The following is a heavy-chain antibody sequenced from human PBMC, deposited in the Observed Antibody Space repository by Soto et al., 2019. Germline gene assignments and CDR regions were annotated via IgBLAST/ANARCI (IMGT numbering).Heavy chain of an antibody. CDR1: GYSFTIYH. CDR2: MNPNSGNT. D-gene: IGHD3-3*01. CDR3: ARGGVYDFWSGYYIPSPYYYYYYMDV. J-gene: IGHJ6*03. Sequence: SVNVFRKSAGYSFTIYHVNWLLLATGQGLEWMGWMNPNSGNTGYAQKFQGRVTMTRNTSISTAYMELSSLRSEDTAVYYCARGGVYDFWSGYYIPSPYYYYYYMDVWGKGTTVTVSS. V-gene: IGHV1-8*01.